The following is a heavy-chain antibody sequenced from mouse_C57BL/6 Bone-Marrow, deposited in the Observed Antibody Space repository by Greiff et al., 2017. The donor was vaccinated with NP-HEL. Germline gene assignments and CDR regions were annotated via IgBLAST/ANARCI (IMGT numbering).Heavy chain of an antibody. J-gene: IGHJ1*03. D-gene: IGHD1-1*01. Sequence: EVQLVESGGGLVKPGGSLKLSCAASGFTFSDYYMYWVRQTPEERLEWVAYISNGGGSTNYPDTVKGRFTISRDNAKNTLYLQISRLNSEDTAVYYCAILLLLRFRYFDVWGTGTTVTVSS. CDR1: GFTFSDYY. CDR2: ISNGGGST. V-gene: IGHV5-12*01. CDR3: AILLLLRFRYFDV.